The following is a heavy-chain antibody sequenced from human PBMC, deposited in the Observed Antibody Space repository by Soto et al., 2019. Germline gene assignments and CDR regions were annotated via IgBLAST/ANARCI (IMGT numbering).Heavy chain of an antibody. CDR2: IYYSGST. V-gene: IGHV4-30-4*01. J-gene: IGHJ4*02. CDR3: XRAIVVGVAPPPGNFDS. D-gene: IGHD2-15*01. Sequence: SETLSLTCTVSDGSISCGDFYWTWIRQPPGKALEWIGFIYYSGSTYHNPSLKSRVSISVDTSKNQFSLKLSSVTAADTAVYYCXRAIVVGVAPPPGNFDSWGQGTLVTVSS. CDR1: DGSISCGDFY.